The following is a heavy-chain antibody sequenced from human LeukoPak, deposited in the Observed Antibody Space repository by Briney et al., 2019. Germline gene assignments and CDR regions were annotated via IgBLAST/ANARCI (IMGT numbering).Heavy chain of an antibody. J-gene: IGHJ6*03. V-gene: IGHV4-59*01. CDR2: VHYSRST. CDR3: ARTYYGSGSLYYYYYYMDV. Sequence: SETLSLTCTVSGGSISSYYWSRIRQPPGKGLEWIGYVHYSRSTNYNPSLKSRVTISVDTSKNQFSLKLSSVTAADAAVYYCARTYYGSGSLYYYYYYMDVWGKGTTVTVSS. CDR1: GGSISSYY. D-gene: IGHD3-10*01.